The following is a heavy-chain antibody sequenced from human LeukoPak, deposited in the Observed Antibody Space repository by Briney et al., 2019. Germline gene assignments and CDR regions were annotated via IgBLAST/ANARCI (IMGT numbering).Heavy chain of an antibody. Sequence: GGSLRLSCAASGFPFSSYWMSWVRQAPGKGLEWVANIKQDGSEKYYVDSVKGRFTISRDNAKNSLYLQMNSLRAEDTAVYYCARGLYCSSTSCYNYYYYGMDVWGQGTTVTVSS. V-gene: IGHV3-7*03. D-gene: IGHD2-2*02. J-gene: IGHJ6*02. CDR1: GFPFSSYW. CDR2: IKQDGSEK. CDR3: ARGLYCSSTSCYNYYYYGMDV.